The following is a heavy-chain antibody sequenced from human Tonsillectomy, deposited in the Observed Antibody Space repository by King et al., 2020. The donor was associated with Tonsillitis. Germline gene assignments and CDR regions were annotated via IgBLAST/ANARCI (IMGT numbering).Heavy chain of an antibody. J-gene: IGHJ2*01. V-gene: IGHV4-59*02. CDR3: ARYGWGGYKYFDV. D-gene: IGHD3-10*01. Sequence: VQLQESGPGLVKPSETLSLTCTVSGGSVNDNYWGWIRQPPGEGLEWIGYIYYTGSTRYIPSLMSRLTISVDTSKNQFSLKLNSVMAADTAVYYCARYGWGGYKYFDVWGRGTLVTVSS. CDR2: IYYTGST. CDR1: GGSVNDNY.